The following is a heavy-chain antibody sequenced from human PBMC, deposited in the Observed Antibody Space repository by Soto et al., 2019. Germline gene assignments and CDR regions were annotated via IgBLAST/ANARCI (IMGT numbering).Heavy chain of an antibody. D-gene: IGHD2-15*01. CDR1: GFTFSSYA. Sequence: GGSLRLSCAASGFTFSSYAMSWVRQAPGKGLEWVSAISGSGGSTYYADSVKGRFTISRDNSKNTLYLQMNSLRAEDTAVYYCAKEGGDIVVVVAVSIDYYYYMDVWGKGTTVTVSS. J-gene: IGHJ6*03. V-gene: IGHV3-23*01. CDR2: ISGSGGST. CDR3: AKEGGDIVVVVAVSIDYYYYMDV.